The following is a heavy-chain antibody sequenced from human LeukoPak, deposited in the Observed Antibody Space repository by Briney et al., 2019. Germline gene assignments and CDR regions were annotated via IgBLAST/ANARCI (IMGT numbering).Heavy chain of an antibody. V-gene: IGHV3-23*01. J-gene: IGHJ4*02. CDR3: AKGVAATRGYFDW. D-gene: IGHD5-12*01. CDR2: IIASGGST. CDR1: GFTFSSYV. Sequence: PGGSLRLSCAASGFTFSSYVMNWVRQAPGKGLEWVSAIIASGGSTYYADSVKGRFTISRDNSKNTLYLQMNSLRAEDTAVYYCAKGVAATRGYFDWWGQGTLVTVSS.